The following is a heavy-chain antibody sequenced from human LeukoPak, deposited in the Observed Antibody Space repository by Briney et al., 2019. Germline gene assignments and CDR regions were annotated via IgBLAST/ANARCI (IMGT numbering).Heavy chain of an antibody. CDR1: GDSVSSDTAA. Sequence: SQTLSLTCAISGDSVSSDTAAWNWIRQSPSRGLEWLGRTYNRSEWFNDYAESLKSRMTINPDTSKNQFSLHLNSVTPGDTAVYYCARDRGGLAYWGQGTLVTVSS. V-gene: IGHV6-1*01. CDR2: TYNRSEWFN. J-gene: IGHJ4*02. D-gene: IGHD3-10*01. CDR3: ARDRGGLAY.